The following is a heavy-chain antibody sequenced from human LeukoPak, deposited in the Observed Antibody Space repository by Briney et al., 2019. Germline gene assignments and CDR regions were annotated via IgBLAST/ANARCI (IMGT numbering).Heavy chain of an antibody. CDR3: ARDRTHNFYYYGMDV. J-gene: IGHJ6*02. Sequence: SETLSLTCSVSGDSISSRSYHWGWIRQPPGRGLEWIGSVYYSGSTFYNPSLQSRVTVSVDTSNNQFSLRLNSVTAADTAVYYCARDRTHNFYYYGMDVWGQGTTVTVSS. D-gene: IGHD1-1*01. V-gene: IGHV4-39*07. CDR2: VYYSGST. CDR1: GDSISSRSYH.